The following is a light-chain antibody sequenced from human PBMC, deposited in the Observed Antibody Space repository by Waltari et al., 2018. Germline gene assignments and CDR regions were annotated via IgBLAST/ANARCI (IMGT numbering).Light chain of an antibody. J-gene: IGLJ2*01. CDR3: NSFAGSDTVV. CDR2: AVN. CDR1: SGDIGAYNS. V-gene: IGLV2-8*01. Sequence: QSALPQPPSASGSPGPSVTISCTGTSGDIGAYNSVNWYRQHPGKVPKLMIYAVNRRPAGVPDRFSGSKSGNTASLTVSGLQPEDEAVYYCNSFAGSDTVVFGGGTTLTVL.